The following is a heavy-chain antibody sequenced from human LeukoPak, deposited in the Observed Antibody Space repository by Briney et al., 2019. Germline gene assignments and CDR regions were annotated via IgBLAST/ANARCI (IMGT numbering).Heavy chain of an antibody. J-gene: IGHJ5*02. CDR2: INHSGST. D-gene: IGHD3-10*01. CDR1: GGSFSGYY. CDR3: ARQRYYGSGSYLSWFDP. V-gene: IGHV4-34*01. Sequence: PSETLSLTCAVYGGSFSGYYWSWIRQPPGKGLEWIGEINHSGSTNYNPSLKSRVTISVDTSKNQFSLKLSSVTAADTAVYYCARQRYYGSGSYLSWFDPWGQGTLVTVPS.